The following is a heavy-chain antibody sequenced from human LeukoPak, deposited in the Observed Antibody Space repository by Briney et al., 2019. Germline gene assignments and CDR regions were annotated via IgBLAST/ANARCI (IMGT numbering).Heavy chain of an antibody. V-gene: IGHV3-7*01. D-gene: IGHD1-26*01. CDR1: GFTFSSYW. J-gene: IGHJ4*02. CDR3: ARVDGFIVGSFDY. CDR2: MKQDGSEK. Sequence: PGGSLRLSCAASGFTFSSYWMSWVRQAPGKGLEWVANMKQDGSEKYYVDSVKGRFTISRDNAKNSLYLQMNSLRAEDTAVYYCARVDGFIVGSFDYWGQGTLVTVSS.